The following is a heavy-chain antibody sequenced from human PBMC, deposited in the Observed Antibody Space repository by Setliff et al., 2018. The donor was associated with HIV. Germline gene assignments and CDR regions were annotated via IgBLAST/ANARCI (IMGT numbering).Heavy chain of an antibody. CDR2: IIPIFGTA. D-gene: IGHD1-26*01. J-gene: IGHJ4*02. Sequence: GASVNVSCKASGGSFSSYAISWVRQAPGQGLEWMGGIIPIFGTAKYAQKFQGRVTITTDESTSTAYMELSSLTSEDTAIYFCATDQLLLGGSYSDYWGQGTLVTVSS. CDR3: ATDQLLLGGSYSDY. V-gene: IGHV1-69*05. CDR1: GGSFSSYA.